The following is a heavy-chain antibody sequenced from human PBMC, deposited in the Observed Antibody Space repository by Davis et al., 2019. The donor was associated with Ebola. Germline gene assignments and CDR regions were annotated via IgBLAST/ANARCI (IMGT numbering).Heavy chain of an antibody. CDR1: GGAISSSSYY. CDR3: ARHISSWNHPKAYFDY. CDR2: ILWSGST. D-gene: IGHD2-2*01. V-gene: IGHV4-39*01. J-gene: IGHJ4*02. Sequence: PGGSLRLSCTVSGGAISSSSYYWGWVRQPPGKGLEWIGSILWSGSTDYNPSLESRVSISVDTSKNQFSLKLSSVTAADTAVYYCARHISSWNHPKAYFDYWGQGTLVTVSS.